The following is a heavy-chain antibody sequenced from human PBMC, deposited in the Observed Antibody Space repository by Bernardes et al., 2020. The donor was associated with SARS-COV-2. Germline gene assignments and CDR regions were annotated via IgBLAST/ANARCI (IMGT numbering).Heavy chain of an antibody. V-gene: IGHV3-11*01. Sequence: SWIRQAPGKGLEWVSFISSSGSTIYYADSVKGRFTISRDNAKNLLHLEMNSLTAEDTVVYYCARGHDSSGYYPNRGGYYYGMDVWGQGTTVTVSS. D-gene: IGHD3-22*01. CDR3: ARGHDSSGYYPNRGGYYYGMDV. J-gene: IGHJ6*02. CDR2: ISSSGSTI.